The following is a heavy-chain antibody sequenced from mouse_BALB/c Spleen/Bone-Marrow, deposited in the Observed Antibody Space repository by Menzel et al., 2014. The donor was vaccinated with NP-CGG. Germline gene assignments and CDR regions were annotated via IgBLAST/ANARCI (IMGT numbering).Heavy chain of an antibody. J-gene: IGHJ3*01. CDR2: IDPANGNT. Sequence: VHVKQSGAELVKPGASVKLSCTASGFNIKDTYMHWVKQRPEQGLEWIGRIDPANGNTKYDPKFQGKATMTADTSSNTAYLQLSSLTSEDTAVYYCAMYYYGSSLFAYWGQGTLVTVSA. D-gene: IGHD1-1*01. CDR3: AMYYYGSSLFAY. CDR1: GFNIKDTY. V-gene: IGHV14-3*02.